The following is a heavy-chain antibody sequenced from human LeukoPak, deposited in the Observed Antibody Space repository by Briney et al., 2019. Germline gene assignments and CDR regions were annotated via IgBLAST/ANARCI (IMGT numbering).Heavy chain of an antibody. CDR3: ARTRGYSSYDFDY. J-gene: IGHJ4*02. V-gene: IGHV4-31*03. CDR1: GYSISSGGYS. Sequence: PSQTLSLTCNVSGYSISSGGYSWNWFRQHPGKGLEWIGYIYYSGNTFYNPSLKSRVYISVDASKNQFSLKLTSVTAADTAVYYCARTRGYSSYDFDYWGQGTLVTVSS. D-gene: IGHD5-12*01. CDR2: IYYSGNT.